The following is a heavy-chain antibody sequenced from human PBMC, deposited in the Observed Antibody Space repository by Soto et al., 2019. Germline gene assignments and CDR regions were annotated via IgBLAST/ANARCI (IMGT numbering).Heavy chain of an antibody. J-gene: IGHJ4*02. D-gene: IGHD4-17*01. Sequence: QVQLQESGPGLVKPSETLSLTCTVSGCSISSYYWSWIRQPPGKGLEWIGYIYCIGSTNYNPSLKSRVTISVDTSKNQFSLKLSSVTAADTAVYYCARRYGDCFDYWGQGTLVTVSS. CDR1: GCSISSYY. V-gene: IGHV4-59*08. CDR2: IYCIGST. CDR3: ARRYGDCFDY.